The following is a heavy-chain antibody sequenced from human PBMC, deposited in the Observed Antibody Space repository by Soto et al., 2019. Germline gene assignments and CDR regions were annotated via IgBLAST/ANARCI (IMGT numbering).Heavy chain of an antibody. Sequence: QVQLQESGPGLVKPSQTLSLTCTVSGGSISSGDYYWSWIRQPPGKGLEWIGYIYYSGSTYYNPSLHSRVTLSVDTSKYQLSLKLSSVSAADTAVYYCARALGRVYAIRTSYGMDVWGQGPTVTVSS. V-gene: IGHV4-30-4*01. CDR3: ARALGRVYAIRTSYGMDV. CDR2: IYYSGST. J-gene: IGHJ6*02. CDR1: GGSISSGDYY. D-gene: IGHD2-8*01.